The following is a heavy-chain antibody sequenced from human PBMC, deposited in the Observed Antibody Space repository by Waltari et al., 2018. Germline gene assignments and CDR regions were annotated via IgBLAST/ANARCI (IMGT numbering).Heavy chain of an antibody. J-gene: IGHJ6*03. Sequence: EVQLVESGGGLVQPGGSVRLSCAASGFTVSNYRMNWFRRVPGKGLEWVSHITSINNAKSYADSVRGRFTISRDNAKDSLYLEMSSLRPEDTAIYYCARSLMGYYYYMDVWGKGTTVTISS. CDR3: ARSLMGYYYYMDV. CDR2: ITSINNAK. D-gene: IGHD3-10*01. CDR1: GFTVSNYR. V-gene: IGHV3-48*04.